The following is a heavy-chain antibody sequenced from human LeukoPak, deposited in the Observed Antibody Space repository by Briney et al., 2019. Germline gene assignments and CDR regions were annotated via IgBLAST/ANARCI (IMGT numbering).Heavy chain of an antibody. CDR1: GGSFSGYY. D-gene: IGHD3-3*01. CDR2: INHSGST. V-gene: IGHV4-34*01. Sequence: SETLSLTCAVYGGSFSGYYWSWIRQPPGKGLEWIGEINHSGSTNYNPSLKSRVTISVDTSKNQFSLQLNSVTPEDTAVYYCARLNYDFWSGPDYWGQGTLVTVSS. CDR3: ARLNYDFWSGPDY. J-gene: IGHJ4*02.